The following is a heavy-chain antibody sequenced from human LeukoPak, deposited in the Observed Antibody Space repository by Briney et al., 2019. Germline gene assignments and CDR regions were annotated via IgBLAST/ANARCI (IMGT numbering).Heavy chain of an antibody. J-gene: IGHJ4*02. CDR3: AREVRGWLGWRDIDY. D-gene: IGHD6-19*01. CDR2: IYTSGSA. V-gene: IGHV4-4*07. Sequence: SETLSLTCTVSGGSISSYYWSWIRQPAGKGLEWIGRIYTSGSANYNPSLKSRVTMSVATSKNQFSLKLSSVTAADTAVYSCAREVRGWLGWRDIDYWGQGTLVTVSS. CDR1: GGSISSYY.